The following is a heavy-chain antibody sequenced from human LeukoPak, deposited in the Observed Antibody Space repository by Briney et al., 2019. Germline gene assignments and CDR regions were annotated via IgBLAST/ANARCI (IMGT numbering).Heavy chain of an antibody. J-gene: IGHJ5*02. V-gene: IGHV3-64*01. D-gene: IGHD2-15*01. CDR2: ISSNGGST. Sequence: GGSLRHSCAASGFTFSSYAMHWVRQAPGKGLEYVSAISSNGGSTYYANSVKGRFTISRDNSKNTLYLQMGGLRAEDMAVYYCARALSRPYYCSGCSCYHNWFDPWGQGTLVTVSS. CDR1: GFTFSSYA. CDR3: ARALSRPYYCSGCSCYHNWFDP.